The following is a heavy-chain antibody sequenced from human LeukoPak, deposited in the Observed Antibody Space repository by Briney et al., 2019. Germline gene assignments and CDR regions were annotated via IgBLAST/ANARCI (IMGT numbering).Heavy chain of an antibody. V-gene: IGHV4-59*08. Sequence: PSETLSLTCSVSARYHNIYQWRWTRAPPGKRLEGIGYIYSTGSTNCTPSHKSRVTMSVDTSKNQFSLKLSYVTAADTAIYYCAKTVLLSGWHFDYWGQGTLVTVSS. CDR3: AKTVLLSGWHFDY. CDR2: IYSTGST. D-gene: IGHD6-19*01. J-gene: IGHJ4*02. CDR1: ARYHNIYQ.